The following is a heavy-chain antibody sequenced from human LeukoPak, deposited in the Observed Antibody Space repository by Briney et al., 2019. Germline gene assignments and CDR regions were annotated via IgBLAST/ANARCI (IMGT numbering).Heavy chain of an antibody. CDR3: ARRRGYSYGPVDY. D-gene: IGHD5-18*01. CDR2: IYPGDSDT. V-gene: IGHV5-51*01. J-gene: IGHJ4*02. CDR1: GYSFTSYW. Sequence: GESLKVSCKGSGYSFTSYWIGWVRQMPGKGLEWMGTIYPGDSDTTYSPSFQGQVTISADKSISTAYLQWSSLKASDTAMYYCARRRGYSYGPVDYWGQGTLVTVSS.